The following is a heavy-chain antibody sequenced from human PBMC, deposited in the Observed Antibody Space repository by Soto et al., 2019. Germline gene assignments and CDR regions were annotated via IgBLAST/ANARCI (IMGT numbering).Heavy chain of an antibody. CDR2: ITGGGDTA. CDR3: AKRDRSNWSYFDY. CDR1: GFTFSNYA. D-gene: IGHD1-20*01. Sequence: EVQLLESGGGLVQPGGSLRLSCAASGFTFSNYAMTWVRQAPGRGREWVSVITGGGDTAYYADSVKGRFTISRDNSKNTLYLQMNSLRAEDTALYYCAKRDRSNWSYFDYWGQGTLVTVSS. V-gene: IGHV3-23*01. J-gene: IGHJ4*02.